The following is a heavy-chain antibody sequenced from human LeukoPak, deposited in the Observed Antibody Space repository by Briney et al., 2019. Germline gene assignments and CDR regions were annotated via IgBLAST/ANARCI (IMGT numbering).Heavy chain of an antibody. CDR3: AKGAGEGYNDY. Sequence: GGSLRLSCAASGFTFSNYGMHWVRQAPGKGLEWVAVITYDGNKKYYADSVKGRFTISRDNSKNTLHLQMTSLRTEDTAVYYCAKGAGEGYNDYWGQGTLVTVSS. V-gene: IGHV3-30*18. J-gene: IGHJ4*02. CDR2: ITYDGNKK. CDR1: GFTFSNYG. D-gene: IGHD5-24*01.